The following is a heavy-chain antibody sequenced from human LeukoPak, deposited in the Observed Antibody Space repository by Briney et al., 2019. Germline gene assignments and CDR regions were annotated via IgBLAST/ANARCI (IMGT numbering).Heavy chain of an antibody. V-gene: IGHV3-15*07. CDR2: IMPKTNGGTT. D-gene: IGHD3-22*01. Sequence: GGSLRLSCAASGFSFSDAWMNWVRQAPGKGLEWVGRIMPKTNGGTTDYAAPVKGRFTVSRDDSSYTVYLQMNSLKIEDTAVYYCTTDFYDSSGLRYWGQGTLVAVSS. J-gene: IGHJ1*01. CDR1: GFSFSDAW. CDR3: TTDFYDSSGLRY.